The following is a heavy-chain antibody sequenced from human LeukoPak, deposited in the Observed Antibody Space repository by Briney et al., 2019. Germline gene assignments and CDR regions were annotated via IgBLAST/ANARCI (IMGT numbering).Heavy chain of an antibody. D-gene: IGHD6-19*01. V-gene: IGHV3-48*04. CDR2: ISSSSSTI. Sequence: GGTLRLSCTASGFTFSTYSMNWVRLAPGPGLELDSFISSSSSTIYYADSVKGRFTISRDNAKNSLYLQMNSLRAEDTAVYYCAREPPYSSGGVYFDYWGQGTLVTVSS. CDR1: GFTFSTYS. J-gene: IGHJ4*02. CDR3: AREPPYSSGGVYFDY.